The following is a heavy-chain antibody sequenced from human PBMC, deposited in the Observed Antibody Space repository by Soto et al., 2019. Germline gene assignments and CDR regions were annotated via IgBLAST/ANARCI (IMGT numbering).Heavy chain of an antibody. D-gene: IGHD3-10*01. CDR2: IYHSGSS. CDR3: ARTSPRGSGTWFDP. Sequence: QVKLQESGPGLVKPSQTLSLTCNVSGGSISSDDYYWSWIRQPPGKGLEWIGYIYHSGSSYYNPSLQSRVTISIDTSKNQLSLKLSSVPAADSAVYYCARTSPRGSGTWFDPWGQGTLVTVSS. J-gene: IGHJ5*02. CDR1: GGSISSDDYY. V-gene: IGHV4-30-4*01.